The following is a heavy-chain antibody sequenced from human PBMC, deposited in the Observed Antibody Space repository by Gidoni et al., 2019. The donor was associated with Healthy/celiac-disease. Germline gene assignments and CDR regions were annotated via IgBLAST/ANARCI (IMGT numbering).Heavy chain of an antibody. CDR3: AKGYSSGWDAGRYYYYGMDV. V-gene: IGHV3-9*01. J-gene: IGHJ6*02. CDR2: ISWNSGSI. D-gene: IGHD6-19*01. CDR1: GFTFDDYA. Sequence: EVQLVESGGGLVQPGRSLRLSCAASGFTFDDYAMHWVRQAPGKGLEWVSGISWNSGSIGYADSVKGRFTISRDNAKNSLYLQMNSLRAEDTALYYCAKGYSSGWDAGRYYYYGMDVWGQGTTVTVSS.